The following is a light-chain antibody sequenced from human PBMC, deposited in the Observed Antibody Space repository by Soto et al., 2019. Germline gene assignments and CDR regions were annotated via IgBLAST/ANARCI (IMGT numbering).Light chain of an antibody. CDR2: GVT. Sequence: QSVLTQPGSVSESPGQSITISCAGTSSDIGGYNYVSWYQQHPDKAPKLMIYGVTNRPSGVSDRFSGSKSGNTASLTISGLQAEDEADYYCTSYTSSSTYVFGTGTKVTVL. V-gene: IGLV2-14*01. CDR3: TSYTSSSTYV. CDR1: SSDIGGYNY. J-gene: IGLJ1*01.